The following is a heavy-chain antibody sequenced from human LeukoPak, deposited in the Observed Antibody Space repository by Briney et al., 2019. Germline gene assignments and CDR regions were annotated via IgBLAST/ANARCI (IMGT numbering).Heavy chain of an antibody. J-gene: IGHJ6*03. D-gene: IGHD6-19*01. Sequence: GGSLRLSCAASGFTFSSYWMHWVRQAPGEGLVWVSRINTDGTSTTYADSVKGRFTISRDNAKNTLYLQINSLRAEDTAVYYCARGRAAVAGYYMDVWGKGTTVTVSS. CDR3: ARGRAAVAGYYMDV. V-gene: IGHV3-74*01. CDR1: GFTFSSYW. CDR2: INTDGTST.